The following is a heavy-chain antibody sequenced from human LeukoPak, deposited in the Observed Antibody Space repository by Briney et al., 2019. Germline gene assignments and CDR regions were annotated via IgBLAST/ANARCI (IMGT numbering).Heavy chain of an antibody. CDR1: GFTFRSYE. CDR2: ISGSGSTI. J-gene: IGHJ6*02. V-gene: IGHV3-48*03. D-gene: IGHD5-24*01. CDR3: ARSRRDNYYYYYGMDV. Sequence: GGSLRLSCAASGFTFRSYEMNWVRQAPGKGLEWVSYISGSGSTIYYADSVKGRFTISRDNARNSLYLQMNSLRAEDTAVYYCARSRRDNYYYYYGMDVWGQGTTVTVSS.